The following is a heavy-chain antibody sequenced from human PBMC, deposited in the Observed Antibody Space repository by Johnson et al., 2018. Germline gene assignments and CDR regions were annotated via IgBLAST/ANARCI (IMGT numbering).Heavy chain of an antibody. J-gene: IGHJ1*01. CDR2: IWSDARDQ. D-gene: IGHD3-10*01. Sequence: QVQLVQSGGGVVQPGRSLRLSCAASGFTFSSYGMHWVRQAPGKGLEWVAFIWSDARDQKYAESVKGRFTISRDKSKNTLYLQMNSLRAEDTALYYCAKGHGDGDVGVLHHWGQGPLVTVSS. V-gene: IGHV3-33*03. CDR1: GFTFSSYG. CDR3: AKGHGDGDVGVLHH.